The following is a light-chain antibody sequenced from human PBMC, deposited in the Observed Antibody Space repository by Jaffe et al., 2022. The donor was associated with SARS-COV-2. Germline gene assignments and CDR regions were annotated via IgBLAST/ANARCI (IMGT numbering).Light chain of an antibody. CDR3: QQYNSPPF. Sequence: DIQMTQSPSTLSASVGDRVTITCRASQSISSWLAWYQQKPGKAPKLLIYKASSLESGVPSRFSGSGSGTEFTLTISSLQPDDFATYYCQQYNSPPFFGGGTKVEIK. CDR2: KAS. J-gene: IGKJ4*01. CDR1: QSISSW. V-gene: IGKV1-5*03.